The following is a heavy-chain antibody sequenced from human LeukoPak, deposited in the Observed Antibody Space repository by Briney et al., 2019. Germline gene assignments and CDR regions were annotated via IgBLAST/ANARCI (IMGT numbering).Heavy chain of an antibody. CDR2: IKQDGSEK. J-gene: IGHJ3*02. Sequence: GSLRLSFVASGFTFSDYWMTWVRQAPGKGLEGVANIKQDGSEKFYVDSVKGRFTISRDNAKNSLYLQMNSLRAEDTAVYYCARDGRFSYGAFDIWGQGTMVTVSS. V-gene: IGHV3-7*01. D-gene: IGHD3-3*01. CDR3: ARDGRFSYGAFDI. CDR1: GFTFSDYW.